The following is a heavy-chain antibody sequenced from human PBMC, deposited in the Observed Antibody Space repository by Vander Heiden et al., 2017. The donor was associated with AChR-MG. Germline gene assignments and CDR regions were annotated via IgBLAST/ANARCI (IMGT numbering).Heavy chain of an antibody. Sequence: EVQLVESGGGLVQTGGSLKLSVAASGFTFSGSAMHWVRQASGKGLEWVGRIRSKANSYATAYAASVKGRFTISRDDSKNTAYLQMNSLKTEDTAVYYCTRQGLFNYYYYMDVWGKGTTVTVSS. V-gene: IGHV3-73*02. CDR2: IRSKANSYAT. J-gene: IGHJ6*03. CDR1: GFTFSGSA. CDR3: TRQGLFNYYYYMDV.